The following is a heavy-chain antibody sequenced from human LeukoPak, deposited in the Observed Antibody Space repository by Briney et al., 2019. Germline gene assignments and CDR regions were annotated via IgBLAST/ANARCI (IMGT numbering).Heavy chain of an antibody. CDR1: GFTFSSYC. Sequence: GGSLRLSCAASGFTFSSYCMNWVRQGPGKGLEWVANINKDESEKYYVDSVKGRFTISRDNAKNSLYLQMSSLRAEDMAVYYCARCRTTVTAMPGYWGQGTLVTVSS. V-gene: IGHV3-7*03. D-gene: IGHD4-17*01. CDR3: ARCRTTVTAMPGY. CDR2: INKDESEK. J-gene: IGHJ4*02.